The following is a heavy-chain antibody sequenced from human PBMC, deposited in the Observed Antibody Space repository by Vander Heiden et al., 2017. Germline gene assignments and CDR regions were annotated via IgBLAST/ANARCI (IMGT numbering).Heavy chain of an antibody. Sequence: EVQLLESGGGLVQRGGSMRLSCAATGFTFSSHAMSWVRHVPGKGLEWVSASSGSGGSTYYADSVKGRFTISRDNSKNTLYLQMNSLRAEDTAVYYCAKVSRIGDFDLWGRGTLVTVSS. CDR1: GFTFSSHA. CDR2: SSGSGGST. V-gene: IGHV3-23*01. J-gene: IGHJ2*01. CDR3: AKVSRIGDFDL.